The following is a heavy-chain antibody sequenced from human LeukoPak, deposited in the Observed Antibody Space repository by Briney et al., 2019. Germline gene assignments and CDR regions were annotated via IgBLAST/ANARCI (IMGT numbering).Heavy chain of an antibody. Sequence: ASVKVSCKASGYTFTGYDINWVRQATGQGLEWVGWMNPNSGNTGYAQKFQGRVTMTRNTSISTAYMELSSLRSEDTAVYYCARYYYGSGSDDYYYGMDVWGQGTTVTVSS. V-gene: IGHV1-8*01. D-gene: IGHD3-10*01. CDR1: GYTFTGYD. CDR2: MNPNSGNT. J-gene: IGHJ6*02. CDR3: ARYYYGSGSDDYYYGMDV.